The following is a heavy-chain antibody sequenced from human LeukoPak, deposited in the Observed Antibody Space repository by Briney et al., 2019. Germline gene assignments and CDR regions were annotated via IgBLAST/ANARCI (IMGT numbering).Heavy chain of an antibody. D-gene: IGHD3-10*01. Sequence: SETLSLTCTVSGGSISSGSYYWAWIRQPPGKGPEWIVSMYYSGSTFYNPSLKSRVTMSVDTSKNQFSLKLSSVTAADTAVYYCARGRGPGTFDYWGQGTLVTVSS. CDR1: GGSISSGSYY. CDR2: MYYSGST. V-gene: IGHV4-39*07. CDR3: ARGRGPGTFDY. J-gene: IGHJ4*02.